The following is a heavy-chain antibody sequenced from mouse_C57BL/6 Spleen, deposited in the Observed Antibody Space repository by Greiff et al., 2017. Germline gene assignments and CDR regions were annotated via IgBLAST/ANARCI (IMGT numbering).Heavy chain of an antibody. J-gene: IGHJ3*01. D-gene: IGHD1-1*01. Sequence: QVQLQQSGAELARPGASVRLSCKGSVYTFTRAGIRWGRQRTGKGLEWIGEIYPRSGNTDYNEKFKGKATLTADKSSSTAYMELRSRTSEDSAVYFCARPPAGSSRAGFGDWGQGTLVTVSA. CDR1: VYTFTRAG. CDR3: ARPPAGSSRAGFGD. V-gene: IGHV1-81*01. CDR2: IYPRSGNT.